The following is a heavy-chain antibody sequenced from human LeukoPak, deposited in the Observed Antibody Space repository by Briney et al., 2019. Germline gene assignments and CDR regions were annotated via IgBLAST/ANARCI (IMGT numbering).Heavy chain of an antibody. CDR1: GFTFSSYS. CDR2: INNDGTDT. Sequence: GGSLRLSCAASGFTFSSYSMNWVRQAPGKGLVWVGRINNDGTDTIYADSVKGRFTVSRDNAKNTLYLQMNSLRVEDTAVYFCARGGFSHGFDVWGQGTVVTVSS. J-gene: IGHJ3*01. CDR3: ARGGFSHGFDV. D-gene: IGHD5-12*01. V-gene: IGHV3-74*01.